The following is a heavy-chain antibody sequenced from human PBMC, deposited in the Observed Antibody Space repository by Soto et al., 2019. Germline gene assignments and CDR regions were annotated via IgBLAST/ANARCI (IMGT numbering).Heavy chain of an antibody. V-gene: IGHV4-39*01. CDR1: GVSIFSHSYY. J-gene: IGHJ4*02. Sequence: QLQLQESGPGLVRPSETLSLTCTVSGVSIFSHSYYWGWIRQAPGKGLGWIATINHSGSTYHNPSLKSRFTMSVDTSKNQFSLNLSSVTAADTAVYYCARRYAPRYSSGNNHFDLWGQGTLVTVSS. CDR3: ARRYAPRYSSGNNHFDL. D-gene: IGHD2-15*01. CDR2: INHSGST.